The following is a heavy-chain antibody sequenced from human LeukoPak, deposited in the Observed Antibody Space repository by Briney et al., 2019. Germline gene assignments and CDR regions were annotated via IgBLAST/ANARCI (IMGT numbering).Heavy chain of an antibody. Sequence: AGGSLRLSCAASGFTFSNYWMTWVRQAPGKGLEWLANIKHDGSEEYYVDSVKGRFTISRDNVKNSLFLQMSRLGAEDTALYYCARPIAGMPETIDYWGQGALVTVSS. D-gene: IGHD1-14*01. J-gene: IGHJ4*02. CDR1: GFTFSNYW. CDR3: ARPIAGMPETIDY. V-gene: IGHV3-7*01. CDR2: IKHDGSEE.